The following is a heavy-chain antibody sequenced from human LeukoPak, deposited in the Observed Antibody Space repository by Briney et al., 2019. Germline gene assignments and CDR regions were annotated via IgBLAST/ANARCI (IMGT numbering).Heavy chain of an antibody. CDR2: ISSSGTTI. V-gene: IGHV3-48*03. Sequence: PGGSLRLSCAASGFTFRSYMNWVRQAPGKGLEWVSYISSSGTTIYYADSVKGRFTISRDNAKNSLYLQMSSRRAEDTAVYYCAKALATRHMDVWGQGTTVTVSS. CDR3: AKALATRHMDV. CDR1: GFTFRSY. J-gene: IGHJ6*02.